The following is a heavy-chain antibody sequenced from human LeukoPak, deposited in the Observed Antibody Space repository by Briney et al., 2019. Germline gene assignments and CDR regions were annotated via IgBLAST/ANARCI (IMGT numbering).Heavy chain of an antibody. J-gene: IGHJ5*02. CDR1: GGSISSGGYY. Sequence: SQTLSLTCTVSGGSISSGGYYWSWIRQPPGKGLEWIGYIYYSGSTYYNPSLKSRVTISVDTSKNQFSLKLSSVTAADTAVYYCARGITSGDTGGPNQNWFDPWGQGTLVTVSS. CDR3: ARGITSGDTGGPNQNWFDP. CDR2: IYYSGST. D-gene: IGHD3-3*01. V-gene: IGHV4-31*03.